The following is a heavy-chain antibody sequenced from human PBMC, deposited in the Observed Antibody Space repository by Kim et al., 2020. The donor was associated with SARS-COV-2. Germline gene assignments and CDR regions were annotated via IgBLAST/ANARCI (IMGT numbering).Heavy chain of an antibody. CDR1: GFTVSSNY. J-gene: IGHJ3*02. CDR3: AKDLGRNYDILTGYRQDAFDI. Sequence: GGSLRLSCAASGFTVSSNYMSWVRQAPGKGLEWVSVIYSGGSTYYADSVKGRFTISRDSSKNTVYLQMNSLRAEDTAVYYCAKDLGRNYDILTGYRQDAFDIWGQGTKVTVSS. CDR2: IYSGGST. V-gene: IGHV3-53*01. D-gene: IGHD3-9*01.